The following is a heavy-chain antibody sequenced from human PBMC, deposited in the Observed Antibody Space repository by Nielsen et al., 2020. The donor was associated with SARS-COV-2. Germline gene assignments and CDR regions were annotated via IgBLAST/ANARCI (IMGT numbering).Heavy chain of an antibody. Sequence: GESLKISCAASGFTFSTYGMNWVRQAPGKGLEWVAVISHDGSHYNYADSVKGRFTISRDNAKNSMSLQMNSLRVEDTAVYYCARDWSRAFDVWGQGTMVTVSS. CDR2: ISHDGSHY. V-gene: IGHV3-33*05. J-gene: IGHJ3*01. CDR1: GFTFSTYG. CDR3: ARDWSRAFDV.